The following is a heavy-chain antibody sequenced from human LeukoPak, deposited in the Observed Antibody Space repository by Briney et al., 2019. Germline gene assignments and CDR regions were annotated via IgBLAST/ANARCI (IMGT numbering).Heavy chain of an antibody. V-gene: IGHV4-59*08. Sequence: SETLSLTCTVSGGSISSYYWSWIRQPPGKGLEWIGYIYYSGSTNYNPSLKSRVTISVDTSKNQFSLKLSSVTAADTAVYYCARRPDEYNWNYLDYWGQGTLVTVSS. CDR2: IYYSGST. J-gene: IGHJ4*02. D-gene: IGHD1-20*01. CDR1: GGSISSYY. CDR3: ARRPDEYNWNYLDY.